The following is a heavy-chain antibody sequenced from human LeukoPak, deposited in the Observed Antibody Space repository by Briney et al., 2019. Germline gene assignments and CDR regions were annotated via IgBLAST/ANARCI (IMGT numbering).Heavy chain of an antibody. CDR3: AKRIEYSSSSAYFDF. D-gene: IGHD6-6*01. CDR1: GFTVRSNY. Sequence: GGSLRLSCAVSGFTVRSNYMSWVRQAPGKGLEWVSSISDDARSTYYAASVEGRFTISRDNSKNMLYLQMSSLRADDTAIYYCAKRIEYSSSSAYFDFWGQGTLVTVSS. J-gene: IGHJ4*02. CDR2: ISDDARST. V-gene: IGHV3-23*01.